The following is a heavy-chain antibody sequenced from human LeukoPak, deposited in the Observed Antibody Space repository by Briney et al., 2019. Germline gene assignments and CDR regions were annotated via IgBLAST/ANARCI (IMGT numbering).Heavy chain of an antibody. J-gene: IGHJ4*02. Sequence: PGGSLRLSCAASGFTFSSYAMSWVRQAPGKGLEWVSAISGSGGSTYYADSVKVRFTISRDNSKNTLYLQMNSLRAEDTAVYSCAKERDYDFWSGYLNSFDYWGQGTLVTVSS. CDR3: AKERDYDFWSGYLNSFDY. D-gene: IGHD3-3*01. V-gene: IGHV3-23*01. CDR1: GFTFSSYA. CDR2: ISGSGGST.